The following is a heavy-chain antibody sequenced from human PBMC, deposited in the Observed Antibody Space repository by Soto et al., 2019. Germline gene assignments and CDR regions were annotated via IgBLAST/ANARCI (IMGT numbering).Heavy chain of an antibody. CDR3: ARGPGYCDSSGYYVFKWRYGMDV. CDR2: INHSGST. CDR1: GGSFSGYY. D-gene: IGHD3-22*01. V-gene: IGHV4-34*01. Sequence: QVQLQQWGAGLLKPSETLSLTCAVYGGSFSGYYWSWIRQPPGKGLEWIGEINHSGSTNYNPSLKSRVTISVDTSKNQFSLKLSSVTAADTAVYYCARGPGYCDSSGYYVFKWRYGMDVWGQGTTVTVSS. J-gene: IGHJ6*02.